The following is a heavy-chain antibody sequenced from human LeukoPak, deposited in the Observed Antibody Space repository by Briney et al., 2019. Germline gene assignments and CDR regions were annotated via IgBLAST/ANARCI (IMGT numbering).Heavy chain of an antibody. CDR2: IYYSGST. D-gene: IGHD6-6*01. Sequence: SETLSLTCTVSGGSISSSSYYWGWIRQPPGKGLEWIGNIYYSGSTNYNPSLKSRVTISVDTSKNQFSLKLSSVTAADTAVYYCARRHVEYSSSSDPYYFDYWGQGTLVTVSS. V-gene: IGHV4-39*07. CDR3: ARRHVEYSSSSDPYYFDY. CDR1: GGSISSSSYY. J-gene: IGHJ4*02.